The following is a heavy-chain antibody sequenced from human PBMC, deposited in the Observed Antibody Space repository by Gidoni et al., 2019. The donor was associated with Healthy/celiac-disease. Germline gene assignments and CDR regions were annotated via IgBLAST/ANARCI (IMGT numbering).Heavy chain of an antibody. Sequence: QVQLVQSGAEVKKPGASVKASCKASGYTFTSYYMHWVRQAPGQGLEWMGIINPSGGSTSYAQKFQGRVTMTRDTSTSTVYMELSSLRSEDTAVYYCARATYYDFWSGYQNYFDYWGQGTLVTVSS. D-gene: IGHD3-3*01. CDR1: GYTFTSYY. J-gene: IGHJ4*02. CDR3: ARATYYDFWSGYQNYFDY. CDR2: INPSGGST. V-gene: IGHV1-46*01.